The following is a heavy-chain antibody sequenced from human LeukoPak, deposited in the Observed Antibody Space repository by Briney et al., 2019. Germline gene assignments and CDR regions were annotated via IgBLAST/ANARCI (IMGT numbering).Heavy chain of an antibody. CDR3: TTVGVVVAAQDAFDI. CDR1: GFTFSSYS. V-gene: IGHV3-15*01. J-gene: IGHJ3*02. CDR2: IKSKTDGGTT. Sequence: GGSLRLSCAASGFTFSSYSMNWVRQAPGKGLEWVGRIKSKTDGGTTDYAAPVKGRFTISRDDSKNTLYLQMNSLKTEDTAVYYCTTVGVVVAAQDAFDIWGQGTMVTVSS. D-gene: IGHD2-15*01.